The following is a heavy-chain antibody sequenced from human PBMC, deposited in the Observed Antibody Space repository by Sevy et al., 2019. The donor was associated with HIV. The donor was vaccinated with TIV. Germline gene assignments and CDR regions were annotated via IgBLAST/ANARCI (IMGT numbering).Heavy chain of an antibody. CDR3: TNYVHY. CDR1: GFTFNIYE. V-gene: IGHV3-48*03. J-gene: IGHJ4*02. Sequence: GGSLRLSCTASGFTFNIYEMNWVRQAPGKGLEWVSYISSSFSIYYADSVKGRFTISRDNAKNSLYLQMNSLRAEDTAVYYCTNYVHYWGQGTLVTVSP. CDR2: ISSSFSI.